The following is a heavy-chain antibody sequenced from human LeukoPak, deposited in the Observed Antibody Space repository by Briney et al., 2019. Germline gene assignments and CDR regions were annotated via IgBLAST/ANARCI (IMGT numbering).Heavy chain of an antibody. V-gene: IGHV4-34*01. Sequence: SETLSLTCAVYGGSFSGYYWSWIRQPPGKGLEWIGEINHSGSTNYNPSLKSRVTISADTSKNQFSLKLSSVTAADTAVYYCARGNRKWLQFWFDPWGQGTLVTVSS. CDR1: GGSFSGYY. CDR2: INHSGST. D-gene: IGHD5-24*01. CDR3: ARGNRKWLQFWFDP. J-gene: IGHJ5*02.